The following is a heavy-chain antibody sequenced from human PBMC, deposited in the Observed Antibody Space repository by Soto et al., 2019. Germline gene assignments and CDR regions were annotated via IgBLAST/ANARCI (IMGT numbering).Heavy chain of an antibody. CDR2: IDYSGST. Sequence: PSETLSLTCTVSGGSITSYYWNWIRQSPGKGLEWIGYIDYSGSTNYNPSLKSRVTISIDTSKDQFSLKLSSVTAADTAVYFCARGRYYYDRYGYSTDAFDLWGQGTMVTVSS. CDR3: ARGRYYYDRYGYSTDAFDL. D-gene: IGHD3-22*01. V-gene: IGHV4-59*01. CDR1: GGSITSYY. J-gene: IGHJ3*01.